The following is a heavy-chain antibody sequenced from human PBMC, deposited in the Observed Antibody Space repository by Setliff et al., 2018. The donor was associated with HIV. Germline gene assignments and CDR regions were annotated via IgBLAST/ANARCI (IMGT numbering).Heavy chain of an antibody. V-gene: IGHV3-23*01. CDR1: GFTFSSYA. CDR3: AKDLPGSGWDFDY. CDR2: INGRGDDT. J-gene: IGHJ4*02. D-gene: IGHD6-19*01. Sequence: GGSLRLSCAASGFTFSSYAMSWVRQTPGKGLEWVSTINGRGDDTYYADSVEGRFTISRENSKNTLYLHMNSLRAEDTAIYYCAKDLPGSGWDFDYWGQGTLVTVSS.